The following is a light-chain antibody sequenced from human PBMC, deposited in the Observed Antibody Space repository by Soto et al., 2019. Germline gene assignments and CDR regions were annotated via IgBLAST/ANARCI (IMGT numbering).Light chain of an antibody. CDR3: GTWDSSLSAVV. V-gene: IGLV1-51*01. CDR1: SSNIGNNY. CDR2: DNN. Sequence: QSVLTQPPSVSAAPGQKVSISCSGSSSNIGNNYVSWYQHLPGAAPKVFIYDNNKRPSGIPDRFSGSKSDTSATLGITGLQTGDEADYYCGTWDSSLSAVVFGGGTKLTVL. J-gene: IGLJ2*01.